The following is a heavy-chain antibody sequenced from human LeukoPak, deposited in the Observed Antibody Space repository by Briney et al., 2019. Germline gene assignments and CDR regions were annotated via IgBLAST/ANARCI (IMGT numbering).Heavy chain of an antibody. Sequence: SETLSLTCTVSGGSISGSYYWVWIRQPPGKGLEWIGSIYYDGRIYYNPSLKSRVTISVDTSKNQFSLKLSSVTAADTAVYYCARDGGPAGWQLGYYYYYYMDVWGKGTTVTVSS. CDR3: ARDGGPAGWQLGYYYYYYMDV. D-gene: IGHD2-15*01. V-gene: IGHV4-39*07. CDR2: IYYDGRI. J-gene: IGHJ6*03. CDR1: GGSISGSYY.